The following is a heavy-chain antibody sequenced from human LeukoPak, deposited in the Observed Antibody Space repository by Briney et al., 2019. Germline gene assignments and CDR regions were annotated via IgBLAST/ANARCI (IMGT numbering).Heavy chain of an antibody. CDR3: ARDTLGEGEDANYAVYYFDY. CDR2: IKQDGNEK. D-gene: IGHD3-10*01. Sequence: PGGSLRLSCAASGFTFSIYAMSWVRQAPGKGLEWVANIKQDGNEKYYVDSVKGRFTISRDNAKNSLDLQMNSLRAEDTAVYYCARDTLGEGEDANYAVYYFDYWGQGTPVTVSS. V-gene: IGHV3-7*01. CDR1: GFTFSIYA. J-gene: IGHJ4*02.